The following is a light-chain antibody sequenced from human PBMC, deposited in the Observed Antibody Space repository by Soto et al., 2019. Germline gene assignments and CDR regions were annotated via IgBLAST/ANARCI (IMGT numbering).Light chain of an antibody. V-gene: IGKV1-5*01. J-gene: IGKJ1*01. CDR3: QHYASFSPA. CDR1: QSISKH. CDR2: YAS. Sequence: DVQMTQSPSTLSASVGDRVTITCRASQSISKHLAWYQLRPGKAPRLLIYYASTLDRGVPSRFSGSGSGTEFPLPITGLQPDDFATNYCQHYASFSPAFGQGTKVE.